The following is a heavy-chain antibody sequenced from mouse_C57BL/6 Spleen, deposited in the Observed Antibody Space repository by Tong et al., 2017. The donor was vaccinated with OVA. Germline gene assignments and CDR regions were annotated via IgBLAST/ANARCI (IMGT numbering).Heavy chain of an antibody. CDR3: ARDRDLDY. CDR2: ISDGGSYT. Sequence: EVQLQESGGGLVKPGGSLKLPCAASGFTFSSYAMSWVRQTPEKRLEWVATISDGGSYTYYPDNVKGRFTISRDNAKNNLYLQMSHLKSEDTAMYYCARDRDLDYWGQGTTLTVSS. J-gene: IGHJ2*01. CDR1: GFTFSSYA. V-gene: IGHV5-4*01.